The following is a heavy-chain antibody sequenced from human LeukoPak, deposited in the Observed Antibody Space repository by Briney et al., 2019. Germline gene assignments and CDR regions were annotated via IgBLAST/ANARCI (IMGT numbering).Heavy chain of an antibody. J-gene: IGHJ5*02. Sequence: GASVKVSCKASGYTFIAYYIHWVRQAPGQGLEWMGWINPNSGGTNYAQKFQGRVTMTRDTSISTAYMDLSRLRSDDTAVYYCARGMGVLVPAATWFDPWGQGTLVTVSS. CDR3: ARGMGVLVPAATWFDP. CDR2: INPNSGGT. V-gene: IGHV1-2*02. D-gene: IGHD2-2*01. CDR1: GYTFIAYY.